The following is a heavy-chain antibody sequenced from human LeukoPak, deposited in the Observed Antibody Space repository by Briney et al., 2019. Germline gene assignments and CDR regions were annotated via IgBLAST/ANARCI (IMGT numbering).Heavy chain of an antibody. J-gene: IGHJ4*02. Sequence: PSETLSLTCTVSGGSISSTTYFWAWVRQPPGKGLEWMGNIYYSGNTYYNPSLKSQLTIAVHTSKNQFSLELRSVTAADTAVYYCARDYGDFSFDYWGQGTLFTVSS. D-gene: IGHD4-17*01. CDR3: ARDYGDFSFDY. V-gene: IGHV4-39*01. CDR1: GGSISSTTYF. CDR2: IYYSGNT.